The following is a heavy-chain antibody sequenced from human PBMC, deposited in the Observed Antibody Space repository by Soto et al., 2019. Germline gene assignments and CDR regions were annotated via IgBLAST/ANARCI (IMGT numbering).Heavy chain of an antibody. D-gene: IGHD3-10*01. CDR3: ARDSITMVRGVILYYFDY. Sequence: GGSLILSCVASGFTFISYSMNWIRQSPGNGLEWVSSIINSNSYIYYADSVKGRFTISRDDAKNSLYLQMNSLIAEDTAVYYCARDSITMVRGVILYYFDYWGKGTLVTVYS. V-gene: IGHV3-21*01. CDR2: IINSNSYI. CDR1: GFTFISYS. J-gene: IGHJ4*02.